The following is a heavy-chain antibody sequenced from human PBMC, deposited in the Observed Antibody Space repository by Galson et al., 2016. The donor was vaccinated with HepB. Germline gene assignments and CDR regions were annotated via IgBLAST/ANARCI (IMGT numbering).Heavy chain of an antibody. CDR2: INPGGSA. Sequence: ETLSLTCAVSGGSIGRYYWSWIRDSPGKGLEWIGEINPGGSAAYNPSLKSRVTISADTSKNQLSLSLTSVTAADTSVYYCARAKGEIVIVIEDSAFDIWGQGTVVTVSS. V-gene: IGHV4-34*01. CDR3: ARAKGEIVIVIEDSAFDI. J-gene: IGHJ3*02. CDR1: GGSIGRYY. D-gene: IGHD3-16*02.